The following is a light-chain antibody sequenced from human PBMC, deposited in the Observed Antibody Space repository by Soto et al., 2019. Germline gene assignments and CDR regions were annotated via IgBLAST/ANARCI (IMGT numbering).Light chain of an antibody. J-gene: IGKJ2*01. Sequence: EIVLTQSPATLSLSPGERATLSCSASQSVSSYLAWYQQKPGQAPRLLIYDASNRATGIPARFSGSGSGTDFTLTISSLEPEDLAVYYCKERSSWYAFGQGTKIEIK. CDR3: KERSSWYA. CDR2: DAS. V-gene: IGKV3-11*01. CDR1: QSVSSY.